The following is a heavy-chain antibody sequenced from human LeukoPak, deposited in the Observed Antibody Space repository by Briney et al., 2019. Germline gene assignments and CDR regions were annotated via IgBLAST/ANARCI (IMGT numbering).Heavy chain of an antibody. CDR1: GFTFSSYW. CDR2: IKQDGSEK. D-gene: IGHD3-3*01. CDR3: ARDGSGYDFWSGYPQPFDY. V-gene: IGHV3-7*03. Sequence: GGSLRLSCAASGFTFSSYWMSWVRQAPGKGLEWVANIKQDGSEKYYVDSVKGRFTISRDNAKNSLYLQMNSLRAGDTAVYYCARDGSGYDFWSGYPQPFDYWGQGTLVTVSS. J-gene: IGHJ4*02.